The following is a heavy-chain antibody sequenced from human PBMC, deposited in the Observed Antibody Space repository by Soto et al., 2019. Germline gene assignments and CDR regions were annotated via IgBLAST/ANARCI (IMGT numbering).Heavy chain of an antibody. CDR1: GYDFPKYW. CDR2: IWPDDSDT. CDR3: ARRSTRRPSGQRGYAYDF. D-gene: IGHD5-12*01. J-gene: IGHJ4*02. V-gene: IGHV5-51*01. Sequence: GESLKISCKASGYDFPKYWIGWVRQMPGKGLEWMGIIWPDDSDTKYSPLFEGQVTFSVDKSTKTAYLQWSNLTASDTAMFYCARRSTRRPSGQRGYAYDFWGQGTLVTVSS.